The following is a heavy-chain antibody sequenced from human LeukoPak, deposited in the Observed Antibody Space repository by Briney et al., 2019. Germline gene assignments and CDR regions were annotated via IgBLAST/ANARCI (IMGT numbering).Heavy chain of an antibody. Sequence: GESLKISCKGSGYSFSTYWIGWVRQMPGKGLEWMGIIYPGNSDTRYSPSFQGQVTISADKSISTAYLQWSSLKASDTAMYYCARLAYCSGDCTRHYSYYYSMDVWGQGTTVTVSS. CDR2: IYPGNSDT. CDR3: ARLAYCSGDCTRHYSYYYSMDV. D-gene: IGHD2-21*02. J-gene: IGHJ6*02. V-gene: IGHV5-51*01. CDR1: GYSFSTYW.